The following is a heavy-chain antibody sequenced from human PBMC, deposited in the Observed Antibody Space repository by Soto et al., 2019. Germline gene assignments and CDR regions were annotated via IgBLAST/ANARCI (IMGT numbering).Heavy chain of an antibody. D-gene: IGHD6-19*01. CDR3: ARDLGGWSSGWYRQDS. CDR2: IYHSGST. Sequence: QVQLQESGPGLVKPSGTLSLTCAVSGGSISSSNWWSWVRQPPGKGLEWIGEIYHSGSTNYNPSRMSRVPLSVDKCKHQFSLKLRSVPAADTAVYYCARDLGGWSSGWYRQDSWGQGTMVTVSS. J-gene: IGHJ3*02. CDR1: GGSISSSNW. V-gene: IGHV4-4*02.